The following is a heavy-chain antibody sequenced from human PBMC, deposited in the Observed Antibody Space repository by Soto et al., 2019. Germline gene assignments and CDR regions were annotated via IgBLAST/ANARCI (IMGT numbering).Heavy chain of an antibody. D-gene: IGHD3-10*01. CDR1: GGSISSSNW. Sequence: PWETLSLTCAVSGGSISSSNWWSWARQPPGKGLEWIGEIYHSGSTNYNPSLKSRVTISVDKSKNQFSLKLSSVTAADTAVYYCARASMVRGVIIYFDYWGQGTLVTVSS. CDR2: IYHSGST. V-gene: IGHV4-4*02. CDR3: ARASMVRGVIIYFDY. J-gene: IGHJ4*02.